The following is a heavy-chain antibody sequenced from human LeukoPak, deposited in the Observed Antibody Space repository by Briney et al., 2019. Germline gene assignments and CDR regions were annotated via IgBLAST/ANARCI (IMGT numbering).Heavy chain of an antibody. V-gene: IGHV1-18*01. J-gene: IGHJ6*03. Sequence: ASVKVSCKASGYTFSLYSLTWVRQAPGQGLEWMGWIDTHNGNTKYAHKYQGRVSMTTDTSTNTAYMELRSLTSDDTAVYYCGREMGPATEAGYYGSGYYYYYMDVWGKGTTVIVSS. CDR2: IDTHNGNT. CDR1: GYTFSLYS. CDR3: GREMGPATEAGYYGSGYYYYYMDV. D-gene: IGHD3-10*01.